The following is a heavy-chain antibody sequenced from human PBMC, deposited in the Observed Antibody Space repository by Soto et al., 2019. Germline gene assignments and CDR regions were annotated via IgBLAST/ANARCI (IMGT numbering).Heavy chain of an antibody. CDR2: ISSSSSTI. Sequence: EVQLVESGGGLVQPGGSLRLSCAASGFTFSSYSMNWVRQAPGKGLEWVSYISSSSSTIYYADSVKGRFTISRDDAKNSLYLQMNSLRAEDTAVYYCARGFSESDYWGQGTLVTVSS. CDR3: ARGFSESDY. J-gene: IGHJ4*02. V-gene: IGHV3-48*01. CDR1: GFTFSSYS.